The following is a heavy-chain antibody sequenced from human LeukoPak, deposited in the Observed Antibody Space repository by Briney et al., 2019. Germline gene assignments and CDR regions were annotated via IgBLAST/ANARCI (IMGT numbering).Heavy chain of an antibody. D-gene: IGHD3-22*01. CDR3: AKATYYYDSSGFYFYDY. CDR1: GFTFNTYS. V-gene: IGHV3-23*01. CDR2: ISGNGRAT. Sequence: GGSLRLSCEASGFTFNTYSMNWARQAPGKGLEWVSGISGNGRATYYTDSVKGRFTISRDNSKNTLYLHMDSLRAEDTAIYYCAKATYYYDSSGFYFYDYWGRGTLVTGSA. J-gene: IGHJ4*02.